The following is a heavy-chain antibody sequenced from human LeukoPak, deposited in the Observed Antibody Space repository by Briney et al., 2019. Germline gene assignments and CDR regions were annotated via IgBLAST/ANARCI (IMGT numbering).Heavy chain of an antibody. J-gene: IGHJ6*02. Sequence: GGSLRLSCAASGFTFSSYAMSWVRQAPGKGLEWVSSISSSSSYIYYSDSVKGRFTISRDNAKNSLYLQMNSLRAEDTAVYYCARGGLARGRDGYAEPYYYYGMDVWGQGTTVTVSS. CDR2: ISSSSSYI. D-gene: IGHD5-12*01. V-gene: IGHV3-21*01. CDR3: ARGGLARGRDGYAEPYYYYGMDV. CDR1: GFTFSSYA.